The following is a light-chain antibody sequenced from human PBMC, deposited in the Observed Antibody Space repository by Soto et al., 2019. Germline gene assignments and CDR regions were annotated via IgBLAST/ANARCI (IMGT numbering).Light chain of an antibody. CDR3: CSYAGSASFRVL. V-gene: IGLV2-11*01. Sequence: QSALTQPRSVSGSPGQSVTISCTGTNSDVGTYNYVSWYQQPPGKAPKLIIYDVTKRPSGVPDRFSGSKSGNTASLIIYGLQAADEAEYYCCCCSYAGSASFRVLFGGGTQLTVL. J-gene: IGLJ7*01. CDR2: DVT. CDR1: NSDVGTYNY.